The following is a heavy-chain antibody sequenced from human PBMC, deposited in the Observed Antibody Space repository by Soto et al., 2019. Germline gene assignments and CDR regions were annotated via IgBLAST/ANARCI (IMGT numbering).Heavy chain of an antibody. V-gene: IGHV1-18*01. D-gene: IGHD3-22*01. J-gene: IGHJ3*02. Sequence: GASVKVSCKASGYTFTSYGISWVRQAPGQGLEWMGWISAYNGNTNYAQKLQGRVTMTTDTSTSTAYMELRSLRSDDTAVYYCAREVPYDSSGYYYAFTIWGQGTMVTVSS. CDR2: ISAYNGNT. CDR3: AREVPYDSSGYYYAFTI. CDR1: GYTFTSYG.